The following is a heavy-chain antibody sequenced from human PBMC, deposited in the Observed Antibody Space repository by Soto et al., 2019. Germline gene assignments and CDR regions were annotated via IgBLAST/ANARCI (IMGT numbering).Heavy chain of an antibody. CDR1: GGSISSYY. CDR2: IYYSGST. V-gene: IGHV4-59*01. CDR3: ERLLFGAANWCDT. J-gene: IGHJ5*02. Sequence: PSETLSLTCTVSGGSISSYYWSWIRQPPGKGLEWIGYIYYSGSTNYNPSLKSRVTISVDTSKNQFSLKLSSVNAADTAGESCERLLFGAANWCDTWGQGTLVT. D-gene: IGHD3-10*01.